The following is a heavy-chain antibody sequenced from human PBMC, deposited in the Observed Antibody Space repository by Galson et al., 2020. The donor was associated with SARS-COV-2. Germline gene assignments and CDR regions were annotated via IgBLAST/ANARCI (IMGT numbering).Heavy chain of an antibody. J-gene: IGHJ4*02. CDR2: IWYDGSNK. CDR3: ARDLVGTGEMDY. CDR1: GFTFSSYG. D-gene: IGHD1-26*01. V-gene: IGHV3-33*08. Sequence: GGSLRLSCAASGFTFSSYGMHWVSQAPGKGLEWVAVIWYDGSNKYYADSVKGRFTISRDNSKNTLYLQMNSLRAEDTAVYYCARDLVGTGEMDYWGQGTLVTVSS.